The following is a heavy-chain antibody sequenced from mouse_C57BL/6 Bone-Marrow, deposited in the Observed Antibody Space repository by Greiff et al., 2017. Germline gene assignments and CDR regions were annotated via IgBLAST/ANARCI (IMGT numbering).Heavy chain of an antibody. J-gene: IGHJ1*03. Sequence: QVQLQQSGPALVKPGASVKLSCKASGYTFTSYDINWVKQRPGPGLAWIGWIYPRDGSTKYNEKFKGKATLTVDTSSSTAYMELHSLTAEDSAVYFCARLEFDGSSGDWYFDVWGTGTTVTVSS. CDR2: IYPRDGST. V-gene: IGHV1-85*01. CDR1: GYTFTSYD. D-gene: IGHD1-1*01. CDR3: ARLEFDGSSGDWYFDV.